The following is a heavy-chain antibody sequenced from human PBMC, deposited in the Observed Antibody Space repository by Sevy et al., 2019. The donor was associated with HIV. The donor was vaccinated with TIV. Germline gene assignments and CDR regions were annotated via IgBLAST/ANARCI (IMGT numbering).Heavy chain of an antibody. CDR2: FDPEDDEK. V-gene: IGHV1-24*01. CDR3: ATTKDYYESSGYPFDY. D-gene: IGHD3-22*01. CDR1: KYTLTEWA. Sequence: ASVKVSCKVSKYTLTEWAIHWVRQAPGKGLEWVATFDPEDDEKIYAQTFQGRVTLTEDRSTDTAYMGLSSLRSDDTAVYYCATTKDYYESSGYPFDYWGQGTLVTVSS. J-gene: IGHJ4*02.